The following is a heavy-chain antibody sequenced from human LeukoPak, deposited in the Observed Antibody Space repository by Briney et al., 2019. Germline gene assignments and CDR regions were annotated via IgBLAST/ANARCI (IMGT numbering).Heavy chain of an antibody. CDR1: GYTFIDDY. J-gene: IGHJ5*02. Sequence: ASVKVSCKAPGYTFIDDYIYWLRQAPGQGPEYMGWINPKSGDSRFVEKFQGRVTLSRDTSIRTTYLELKRLRCDDTAVYYCATDVETGSWGQGTLVTVSS. CDR3: ATDVETGS. D-gene: IGHD2-21*02. CDR2: INPKSGDS. V-gene: IGHV1-2*02.